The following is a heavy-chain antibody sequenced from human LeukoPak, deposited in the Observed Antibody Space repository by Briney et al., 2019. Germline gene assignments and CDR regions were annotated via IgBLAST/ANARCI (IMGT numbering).Heavy chain of an antibody. CDR2: ISYDGSNK. J-gene: IGHJ4*02. Sequence: GGSLRLSCAASGFAFSNAWMHWVRQAPGKGLEWVAVISYDGSNKYYADSVKGRFTISRDNSKNTLYLQMNSLRAEDTAVYYCARAASIAVADSDYWGQGTLVTVSS. CDR3: ARAASIAVADSDY. V-gene: IGHV3-30-3*01. D-gene: IGHD6-19*01. CDR1: GFAFSNAW.